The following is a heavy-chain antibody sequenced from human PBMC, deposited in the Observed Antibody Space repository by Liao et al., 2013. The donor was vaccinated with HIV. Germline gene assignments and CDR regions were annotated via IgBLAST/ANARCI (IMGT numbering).Heavy chain of an antibody. CDR3: AREHLHPLFPLNWFDP. Sequence: QVQLQESGPGLVKPSQTLSLTCTVSGGSISSGTYYWSWIRQPAGKGLEWIGRIYTSGSTNYNPSLKSRVTISIDTSKNQFSLKLSSVTAADTAVYYCAREHLHPLFPLNWFDPWAREPWSPSPQ. J-gene: IGHJ5*02. V-gene: IGHV4-61*02. CDR1: GGSISSGTYY. CDR2: IYTSGST.